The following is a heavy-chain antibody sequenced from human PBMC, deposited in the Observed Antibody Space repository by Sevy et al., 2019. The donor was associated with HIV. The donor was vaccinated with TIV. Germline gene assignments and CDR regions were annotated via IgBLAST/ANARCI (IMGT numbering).Heavy chain of an antibody. J-gene: IGHJ2*01. V-gene: IGHV1-8*01. CDR3: ARCLSFYYDKRGHWVNWYFDL. CDR1: GYTFSNND. CDR2: MNPNSGNT. D-gene: IGHD3-22*01. Sequence: ASVKVSCKASGYTFSNNDINWVRQAPGQGLEWMGWMNPNSGNTGYGRKFQGRVTMTRDISLNTAYMEQSSLTSEDTAVYYCARCLSFYYDKRGHWVNWYFDLWGRGTLVTVSS.